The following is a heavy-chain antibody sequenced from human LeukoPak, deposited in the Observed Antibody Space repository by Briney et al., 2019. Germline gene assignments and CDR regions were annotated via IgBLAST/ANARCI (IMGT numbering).Heavy chain of an antibody. CDR3: ARGDSSSWGAFDI. CDR2: INHSGST. CDR1: GGSFSGYY. J-gene: IGHJ3*02. D-gene: IGHD6-13*01. Sequence: SETLPLTCAVYGGSFSGYYWSWIRQPPGKGLEWIGEINHSGSTNYNPSLKSRVTISVDTSKNQFSLKLSSVTAADTAVYYCARGDSSSWGAFDIWGQGTMVTVSS. V-gene: IGHV4-34*01.